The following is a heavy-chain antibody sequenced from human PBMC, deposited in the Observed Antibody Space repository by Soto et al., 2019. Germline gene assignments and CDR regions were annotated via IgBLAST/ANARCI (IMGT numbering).Heavy chain of an antibody. CDR2: IRQGGIEK. Sequence: GGSLRLSCAASGFSFSSFWMIWVRQAPGKGLEWVAIIRQGGIEKHYVDSVKGRFTVSRDNAETSLYLQMDSLRPDDTALYYCVRGYSDYTDYFDYWGQGALVTVSS. V-gene: IGHV3-7*03. CDR1: GFSFSSFW. D-gene: IGHD5-12*01. CDR3: VRGYSDYTDYFDY. J-gene: IGHJ4*02.